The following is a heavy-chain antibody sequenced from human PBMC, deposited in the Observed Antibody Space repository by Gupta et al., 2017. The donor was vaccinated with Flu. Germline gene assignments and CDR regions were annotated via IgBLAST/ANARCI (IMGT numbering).Heavy chain of an antibody. CDR1: GGSISSSSHY. Sequence: QLQLQESGPGLVRPSETLSLTCPVPGGSISSSSHYWSWIRQPPGKGMEYIGSVYYDGTTYWNPSLQSRATISIDTSKNQFSLKLTSVTAADTAVYYCARSGDYFDYWGQGALVTVSS. D-gene: IGHD4-17*01. J-gene: IGHJ4*02. CDR3: ARSGDYFDY. CDR2: VYYDGTT. V-gene: IGHV4-39*01.